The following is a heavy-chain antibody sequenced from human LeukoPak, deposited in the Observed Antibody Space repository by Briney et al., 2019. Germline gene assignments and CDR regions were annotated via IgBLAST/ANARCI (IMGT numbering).Heavy chain of an antibody. J-gene: IGHJ4*02. CDR2: INPSGGST. CDR3: ARAVPVTTFDY. D-gene: IGHD4-17*01. V-gene: IGHV1-46*01. CDR1: GYTFTGYY. Sequence: ASVKVSCKASGYTFTGYYMHWVRQAPGQGLEWMGIINPSGGSTSYAQKFQGRVTMTRDTSTSTVYMELSSLRSEDTAVYYCARAVPVTTFDYWGQGTLVTVSS.